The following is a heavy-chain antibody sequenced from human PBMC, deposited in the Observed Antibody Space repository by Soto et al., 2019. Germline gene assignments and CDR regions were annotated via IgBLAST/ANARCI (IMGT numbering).Heavy chain of an antibody. CDR2: MNPNSGNT. J-gene: IGHJ3*02. D-gene: IGHD2-15*01. V-gene: IGHV1-8*01. Sequence: QVQLVQSGAEVKKPGASVKVSCKASGYTFTSYDINWVRQATGQGLEWMGWMNPNSGNTGYAQKFQGRVTMTRNTCISTGYMGLSSVTSEDTAVYYCAGERARIGFGIWGQGAMVTVSS. CDR1: GYTFTSYD. CDR3: AGERARIGFGI.